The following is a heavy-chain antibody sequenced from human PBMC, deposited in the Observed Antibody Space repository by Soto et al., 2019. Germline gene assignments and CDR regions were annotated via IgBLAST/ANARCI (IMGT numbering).Heavy chain of an antibody. D-gene: IGHD4-17*01. Sequence: SDTLSLTCIFSGGSISSHYWSWIRPPPGKGLEWIGNIYYTGSTNYNPSRKSRVTISVDTSKNQFSLNLRSVTAADTAVYYCARVGGYYGDYPNFDYWGQGTLVTVSS. J-gene: IGHJ4*02. V-gene: IGHV4-59*11. CDR1: GGSISSHY. CDR2: IYYTGST. CDR3: ARVGGYYGDYPNFDY.